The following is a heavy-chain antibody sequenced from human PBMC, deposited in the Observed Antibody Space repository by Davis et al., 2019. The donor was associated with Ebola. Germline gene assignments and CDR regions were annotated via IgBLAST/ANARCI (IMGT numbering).Heavy chain of an antibody. CDR3: ARGTNGYNPGGYFDS. V-gene: IGHV5-51*01. CDR2: IYPGDSDT. CDR1: GYSFTGYW. D-gene: IGHD5-24*01. J-gene: IGHJ4*02. Sequence: GGSLRLSCKGSGYSFTGYWIGWVRQMPGKGLEWMGIIYPGDSDTRYSPSFQGQVTISADKSISTAYLQWSSLKASDTAIYYCARGTNGYNPGGYFDSWGQGTLVTVSS.